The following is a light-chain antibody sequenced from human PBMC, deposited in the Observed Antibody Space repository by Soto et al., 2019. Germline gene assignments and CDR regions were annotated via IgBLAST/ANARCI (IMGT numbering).Light chain of an antibody. CDR3: TSYTTSTTWV. Sequence: QSVLTQPASVSGSPGQSITISCTGTSSDVGDYKYVSWYQQHPGKAPKLLIYEVSNRPSGVSDRFSGSESGNTASLTISGLQPQDEADYYCTSYTTSTTWVFGGGTQLTVL. CDR2: EVS. J-gene: IGLJ3*02. CDR1: SSDVGDYKY. V-gene: IGLV2-14*03.